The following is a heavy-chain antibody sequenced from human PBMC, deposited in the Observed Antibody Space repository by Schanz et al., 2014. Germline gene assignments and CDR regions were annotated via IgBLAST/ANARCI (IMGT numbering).Heavy chain of an antibody. CDR1: GGTFSSYT. CDR2: IIPVLAIA. V-gene: IGHV1-69*02. J-gene: IGHJ4*02. Sequence: QVQLVQSGAEVKKPGSSVKVSCTASGGTFSSYTISWIRQAPGQGLEWMGRIIPVLAIADYAQKFQGRVTITADKSTSTASMDVSSLRSEDTAVYYCASSGAGYSSSWDFDYWGQGTLVIVSS. CDR3: ASSGAGYSSSWDFDY. D-gene: IGHD6-13*01.